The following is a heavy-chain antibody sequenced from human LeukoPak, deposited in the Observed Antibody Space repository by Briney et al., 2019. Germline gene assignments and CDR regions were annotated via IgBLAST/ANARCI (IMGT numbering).Heavy chain of an antibody. D-gene: IGHD3-22*01. CDR2: IRSKANSYAT. J-gene: IGHJ4*02. CDR3: AKMDGSDSRYDSIDY. Sequence: GGSLRLSCAASGFTFSGSAMHWVRQASGKGLEWVGRIRSKANSYATAYAASVKGRFTISRDDSKNTAYLQMNSLRAEDTAVYYCAKMDGSDSRYDSIDYWGQGTLVTVSS. V-gene: IGHV3-73*01. CDR1: GFTFSGSA.